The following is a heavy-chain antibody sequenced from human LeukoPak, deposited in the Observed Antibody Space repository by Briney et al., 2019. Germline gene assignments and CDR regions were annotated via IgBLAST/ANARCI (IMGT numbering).Heavy chain of an antibody. J-gene: IGHJ4*02. CDR3: ARGPKVNSGYHPGY. CDR2: ITGDDDET. Sequence: GGSLRLSCAASGFTFSSAAMTWVRQAPGQGLEWVSAITGDDDETYYADSVQGRFTISRDYYRNTLHLQMNSLRTEDTAIYYCARGPKVNSGYHPGYWGQGTLVTVSS. CDR1: GFTFSSAA. D-gene: IGHD3-22*01. V-gene: IGHV3-23*01.